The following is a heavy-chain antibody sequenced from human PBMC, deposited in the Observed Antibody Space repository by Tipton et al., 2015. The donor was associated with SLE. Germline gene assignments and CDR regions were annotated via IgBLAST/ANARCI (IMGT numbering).Heavy chain of an antibody. D-gene: IGHD6-19*01. V-gene: IGHV4-39*07. CDR2: LSHRGST. CDR3: ARVRGGWANDASDI. CDR1: GDSFSGGTYY. J-gene: IGHJ3*02. Sequence: TLSLTCNVSGDSFSGGTYYWVWIRQPPEKGLEWVGTLSHRGSTYYNPSLKSRVTISVDTSNNQFSLNLNPVTAADTAVYYCARVRGGWANDASDIWGQGTMVTVSS.